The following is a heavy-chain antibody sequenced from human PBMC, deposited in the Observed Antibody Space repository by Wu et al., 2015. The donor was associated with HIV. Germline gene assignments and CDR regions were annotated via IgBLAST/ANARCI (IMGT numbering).Heavy chain of an antibody. J-gene: IGHJ2*01. V-gene: IGHV1-69*05. CDR1: GDTFASYS. Sequence: QVHLVQSGAEVRKPGSSVKVSCKASGDTFASYSIAWVRQAPGQGLEWMGGINPVFGTTNYAQRFQGRVTITTDRSTDTAYMELTGLKSDDTAVYYCARYIGYCYFDFWGLALWSLSPQ. CDR3: ARYIGYCYFDF. CDR2: INPVFGTT.